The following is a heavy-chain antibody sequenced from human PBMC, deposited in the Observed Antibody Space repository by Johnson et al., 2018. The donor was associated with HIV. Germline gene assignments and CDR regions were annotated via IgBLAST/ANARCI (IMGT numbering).Heavy chain of an antibody. CDR2: IKSKTDGGTT. CDR1: GFTFSNAW. CDR3: TTDSNGVYSSGWYGTASAFDI. V-gene: IGHV3-15*01. D-gene: IGHD6-19*01. Sequence: VQLVESGGGLVKPGGSLRLSCAASGFTFSNAWMSWVRQAPGKGLEWVGRIKSKTDGGTTDYAAPVKGRFTISRDDSKNTLYLQMNSRKTEDTAVYYCTTDSNGVYSSGWYGTASAFDIWGQGTMVTVSS. J-gene: IGHJ3*02.